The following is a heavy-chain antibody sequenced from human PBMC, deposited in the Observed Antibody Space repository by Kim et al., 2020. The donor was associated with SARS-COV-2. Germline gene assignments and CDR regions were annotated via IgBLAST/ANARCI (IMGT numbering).Heavy chain of an antibody. CDR2: ISYDGSNK. CDR1: GFTFSSYA. D-gene: IGHD6-19*01. J-gene: IGHJ4*02. V-gene: IGHV3-30*04. Sequence: GGSLRLSCAASGFTFSSYAMHWVRQAPGKGLEWVAVISYDGSNKYYVDSVKGRFTISRDNSKNTLYLQMNSLRAEDTAVYYCARDRLRAGIKIVFDYWGQGTLVTVSS. CDR3: ARDRLRAGIKIVFDY.